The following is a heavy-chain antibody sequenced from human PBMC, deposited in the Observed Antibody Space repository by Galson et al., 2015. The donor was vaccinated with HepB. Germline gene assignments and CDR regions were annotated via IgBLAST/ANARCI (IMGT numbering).Heavy chain of an antibody. V-gene: IGHV3-23*01. D-gene: IGHD1-1*01. CDR2: ISDSGGTA. J-gene: IGHJ6*02. CDR1: GFTFGNYA. Sequence: SLRLSCAGSGFTFGNYAMNWVRQTPGKGLEWVSGISDSGGTASWADSVKGRFSTSRDNSRNTVYLQMNSLRGEDTGIYYCARYRTTRKYSYQDGLDIWGQGTTVTVSS. CDR3: ARYRTTRKYSYQDGLDI.